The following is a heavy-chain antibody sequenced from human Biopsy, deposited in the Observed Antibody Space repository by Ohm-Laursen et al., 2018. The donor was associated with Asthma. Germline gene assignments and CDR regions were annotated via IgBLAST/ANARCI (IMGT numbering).Heavy chain of an antibody. CDR1: RFTYE. CDR3: ARAYGGSFFSGSFDI. V-gene: IGHV3-30*14. J-gene: IGHJ3*02. Sequence: SLRLSCSASRFTYEMHWVRQAPGKGLEWVAVISYDGSSIYYADSVKGRFTISRDNSKNTLSLQMNSLRAEDTAVYYCARAYGGSFFSGSFDIWGQGTMVTVSS. CDR2: ISYDGSSI. D-gene: IGHD4-23*01.